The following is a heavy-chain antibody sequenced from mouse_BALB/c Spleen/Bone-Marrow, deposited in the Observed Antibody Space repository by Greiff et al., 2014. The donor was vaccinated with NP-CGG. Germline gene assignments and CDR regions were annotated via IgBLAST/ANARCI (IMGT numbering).Heavy chain of an antibody. J-gene: IGHJ1*01. CDR1: GYSFTGYN. CDR2: IDPYYGGT. D-gene: IGHD3-3*01. V-gene: IGHV1-39*01. CDR3: ARVGDNRHFDV. Sequence: QLKGSGTELEKPGASVKIFCQASGYSFTGYNMKWGEQSNGKKLEGIGNIDPYYGGTDYNQKFKGKATLTVDKSSSTAYMQLKSLTSEDSAVYYCARVGDNRHFDVWGAGTTVTVSS.